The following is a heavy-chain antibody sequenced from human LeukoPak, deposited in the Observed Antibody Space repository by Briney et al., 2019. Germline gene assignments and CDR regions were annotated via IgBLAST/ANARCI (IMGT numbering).Heavy chain of an antibody. V-gene: IGHV3-7*01. J-gene: IGHJ4*02. D-gene: IGHD2-2*01. CDR2: IKEDGSEK. CDR1: GFTFSSYW. Sequence: GGSLRLSCAASGFTFSSYWMSWVRQAPGKGLEWVANIKEDGSEKYYVDSVKGRFTISRDNAKNSLYLQMNSLRAEDTAVYYCVRGGYCNSISCDYFDYWGQGTLVTVSS. CDR3: VRGGYCNSISCDYFDY.